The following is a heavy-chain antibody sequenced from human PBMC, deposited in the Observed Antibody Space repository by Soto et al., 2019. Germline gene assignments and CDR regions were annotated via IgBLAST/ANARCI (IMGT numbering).Heavy chain of an antibody. V-gene: IGHV1-18*01. CDR2: ISAHNGNT. CDR3: ARGRYGDY. Sequence: QVHLVQSGAEVKKPGASVKVSCKASGYTFTSYGITWVRQAPGQGLAWMGWISAHNGNTDYAQKLQGSVIVTRDTSTSTAYMELRSLRSDDTAVYYCARGRYGDYWGQGALVTVSS. J-gene: IGHJ4*02. CDR1: GYTFTSYG. D-gene: IGHD1-1*01.